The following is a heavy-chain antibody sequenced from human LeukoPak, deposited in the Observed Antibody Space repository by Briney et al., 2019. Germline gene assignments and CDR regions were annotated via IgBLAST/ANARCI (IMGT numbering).Heavy chain of an antibody. J-gene: IGHJ3*02. Sequence: GGSLRLSCAASGFTVSSIYMTWVRQAPGKGLEWVSLIHSGGSINYADSVKGRFTISRDSSENTLYLQMNTLRAEDTAVYYCARELGYNYGTAFDIWGQGTMVTVSS. CDR3: ARELGYNYGTAFDI. V-gene: IGHV3-53*01. CDR2: IHSGGSI. CDR1: GFTVSSIY. D-gene: IGHD5-18*01.